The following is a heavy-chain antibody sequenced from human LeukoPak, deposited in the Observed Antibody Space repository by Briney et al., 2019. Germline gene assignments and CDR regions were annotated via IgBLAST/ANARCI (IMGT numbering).Heavy chain of an antibody. D-gene: IGHD3-16*02. J-gene: IGHJ5*02. V-gene: IGHV3-23*01. CDR3: ARATYYDYVWGSYRYNPNWFDP. CDR1: GFTFSSYA. Sequence: PGGSLRLSCAASGFTFSSYAMSWVRQAPGKGLEWVSAISGSGGSTYYADSVKGRFTISRDNSKNTLYLQMNSLRAEDTAVYYCARATYYDYVWGSYRYNPNWFDPWGQGTLVTVSS. CDR2: ISGSGGST.